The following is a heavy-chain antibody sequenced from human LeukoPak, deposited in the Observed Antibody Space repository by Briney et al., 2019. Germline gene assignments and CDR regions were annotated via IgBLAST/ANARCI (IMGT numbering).Heavy chain of an antibody. CDR3: ATSRGSWPDYFDY. V-gene: IGHV3-48*04. J-gene: IGHJ4*02. CDR1: GFTFSSYG. D-gene: IGHD6-13*01. CDR2: ISTSGSTI. Sequence: GGSLRLSCAASGFTFSSYGMSWVRQAPGKGLDWVPYISTSGSTIYYADSVKGRFTISRDNAKNSLYLQMNSLRAEDTAVYYCATSRGSWPDYFDYWGQGTLVTVSS.